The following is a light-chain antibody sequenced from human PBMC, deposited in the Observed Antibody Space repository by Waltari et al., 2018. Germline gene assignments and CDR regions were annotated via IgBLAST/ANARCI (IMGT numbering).Light chain of an antibody. CDR3: QQSYRTPLT. J-gene: IGKJ4*01. CDR1: QSISSF. CDR2: AAS. V-gene: IGKV1-39*01. Sequence: DIQLTQSPSFLSASVRDRVTITCRASQSISSFLNWYQQKPGKAPKLLIYAASSLQSGVPSRFSGSGSGTDFTLTISSLHPEDFATYYCQQSYRTPLTFGGGTKVDIK.